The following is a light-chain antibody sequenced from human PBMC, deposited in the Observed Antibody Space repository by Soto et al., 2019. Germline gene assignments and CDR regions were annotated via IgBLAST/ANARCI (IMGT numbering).Light chain of an antibody. CDR3: QQRSNWPPIT. Sequence: EIVVKGSRADLAGSPREKTNLSCRASQSVSSYLAWYQQKPGQAPRLLIYDASNRATGIPARFSGSGSGTDFTLTLSSLEPEDFALYYCQQRSNWPPITFGQGTRLEIK. CDR2: DAS. CDR1: QSVSSY. V-gene: IGKV3-11*01. J-gene: IGKJ5*01.